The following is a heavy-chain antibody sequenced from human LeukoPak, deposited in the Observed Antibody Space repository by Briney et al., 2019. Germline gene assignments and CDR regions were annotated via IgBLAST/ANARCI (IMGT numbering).Heavy chain of an antibody. CDR3: ARSGGGDPLV. V-gene: IGHV4-59*01. D-gene: IGHD2-21*02. J-gene: IGHJ4*02. CDR1: GGSISTYY. CDR2: ISYSGTT. Sequence: KPSETLSLTCTVSGGSISTYYWSWIRQPPGKGLEWIGYISYSGTTNYNPSLKSRVTMSVDTSKNQSSLNLSSVTAADTAVYYCARSGGGDPLVWGQGTLVTVSS.